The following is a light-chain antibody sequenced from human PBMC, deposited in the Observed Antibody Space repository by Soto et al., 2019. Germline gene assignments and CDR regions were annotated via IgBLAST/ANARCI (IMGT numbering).Light chain of an antibody. V-gene: IGKV1-17*02. Sequence: DIQMTQSPSSLSASVGDRVTMTCRASQGIRIDLGWFQQRPGKAPKRLIYGASSLQSGVPSRFSGSGSGTEFTLTISNLQPEDFATYYCLQHNSFPRKFGQGTKVDIK. CDR3: LQHNSFPRK. CDR2: GAS. J-gene: IGKJ1*01. CDR1: QGIRID.